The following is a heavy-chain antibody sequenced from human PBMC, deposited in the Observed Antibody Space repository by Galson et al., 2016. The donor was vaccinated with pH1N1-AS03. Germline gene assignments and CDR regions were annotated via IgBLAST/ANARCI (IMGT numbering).Heavy chain of an antibody. CDR1: GFSLNTDGMR. CDR3: GLTGIAATGYFDY. Sequence: PALVKPPQTLTLTCTFSGFSLNTDGMRVSWIRQPPGKALEWLARIDWDDDKFYRTSLKTRLTISKDTSKNQVVLTLTNVGPVDTATYYCGLTGIAATGYFDYGGQGTLVTFSS. J-gene: IGHJ4*02. CDR2: IDWDDDK. D-gene: IGHD6-13*01. V-gene: IGHV2-70*04.